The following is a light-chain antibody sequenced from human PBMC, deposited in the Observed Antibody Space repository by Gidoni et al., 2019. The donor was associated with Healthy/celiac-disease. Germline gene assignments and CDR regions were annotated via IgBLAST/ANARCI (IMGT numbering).Light chain of an antibody. J-gene: IGKJ1*01. V-gene: IGKV1-5*03. CDR1: QSISSW. CDR3: QQHRT. Sequence: DIQMTQAPSTLSASVGDRVTITCRASQSISSWLAWYQQKPGKAPKLLIYKASSLESGVPSRFSGSGSGTEFTLTISSLQPDDFATYYGQQHRTFGQGTKVEIK. CDR2: KAS.